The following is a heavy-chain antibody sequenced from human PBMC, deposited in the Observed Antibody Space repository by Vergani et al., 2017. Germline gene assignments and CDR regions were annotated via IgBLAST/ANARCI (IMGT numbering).Heavy chain of an antibody. CDR3: AKVRLVGATSPMDY. J-gene: IGHJ4*02. Sequence: QVQLVESGGGVVQPGRSLRLSCAASGFTFSSYGTHWVRQAPGKGLEWVAVIWYDGSNKYYADSVKGRFTISRDNSKNTLYLQMNSLRAEDTAVYYCAKVRLVGATSPMDYWGQGTLVTVSS. CDR2: IWYDGSNK. V-gene: IGHV3-33*06. D-gene: IGHD1-26*01. CDR1: GFTFSSYG.